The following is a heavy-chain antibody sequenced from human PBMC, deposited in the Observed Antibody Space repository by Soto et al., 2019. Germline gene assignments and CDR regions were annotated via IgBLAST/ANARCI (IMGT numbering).Heavy chain of an antibody. CDR3: VPLCRYCSTTTPS. J-gene: IGHJ4*02. CDR1: GFAFSTYA. D-gene: IGHD2-2*01. CDR2: ISGNGGDYT. Sequence: GGSLRLSCAASGFAFSTYAMSWVRQAPRKGLEWVSAISGNGGDYTYYADSVKGRFTISRDNSKNTLYLQMNSLRAEDTAVYYCVPLCRYCSTTTPSWGQGTLVTISS. V-gene: IGHV3-23*01.